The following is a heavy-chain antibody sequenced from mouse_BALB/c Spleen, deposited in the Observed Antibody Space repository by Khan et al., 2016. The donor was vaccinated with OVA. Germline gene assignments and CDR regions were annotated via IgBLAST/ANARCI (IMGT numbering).Heavy chain of an antibody. D-gene: IGHD1-1*01. J-gene: IGHJ2*01. V-gene: IGHV1-20*02. CDR2: INPHIGET. Sequence: VQLKQSGPELVKPGASVKISCKAPGYSFTGYFMNWVMQSHGKRLEWIGRINPHIGETFYNQKFTDKATFTVDESSTTAHMELRSLASEGSAVYYCARKNGSDFDYWGQGTTLTVSS. CDR3: ARKNGSDFDY. CDR1: GYSFTGYF.